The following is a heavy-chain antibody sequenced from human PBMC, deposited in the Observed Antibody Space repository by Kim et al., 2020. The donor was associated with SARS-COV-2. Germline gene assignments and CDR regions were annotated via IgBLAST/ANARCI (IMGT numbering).Heavy chain of an antibody. Sequence: GGSLRLSCAASGFIFSSYAMSWVRQPPGKGLEWLSTLSASASSTYYADSVKGRFTISRDNSRDTLYLQMTSLKVDDTAMYYCVKDRTSGTTGGGGWGQGTLVSVSS. D-gene: IGHD1-1*01. J-gene: IGHJ4*02. CDR2: LSASASST. CDR1: GFIFSSYA. CDR3: VKDRTSGTTGGGG. V-gene: IGHV3-23*01.